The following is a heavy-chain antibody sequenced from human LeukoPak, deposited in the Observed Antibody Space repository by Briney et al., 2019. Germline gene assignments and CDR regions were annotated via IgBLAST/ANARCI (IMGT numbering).Heavy chain of an antibody. J-gene: IGHJ6*04. Sequence: ASVKVSCKASGYTFTSNGVSWVRQAPGQGLEWMGWISAYNGKTHFAQKFQGRLTMTTDTSTSTAYMELRSLRSDDTAVYYCAREGYCSSPSCYAGGDYYYYGMDVWGKGTTVTVSS. V-gene: IGHV1-18*01. D-gene: IGHD2-2*01. CDR1: GYTFTSNG. CDR3: AREGYCSSPSCYAGGDYYYYGMDV. CDR2: ISAYNGKT.